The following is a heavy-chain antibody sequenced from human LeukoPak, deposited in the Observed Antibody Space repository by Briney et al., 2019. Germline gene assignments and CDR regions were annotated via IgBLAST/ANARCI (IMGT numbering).Heavy chain of an antibody. V-gene: IGHV3-21*01. J-gene: IGHJ3*02. CDR3: ARYFSQMTTNSDAFDI. CDR1: GFTFSSYT. D-gene: IGHD5-24*01. Sequence: GGSLRLSCAASGFTFSSYTMNWVRQAPGKGLKWVSSISSGSGYRNYADSLKGRFTISRDNAKNSLYLQMNSLRAEDTAVYYCARYFSQMTTNSDAFDIWGQGTMVTVSS. CDR2: ISSGSGYR.